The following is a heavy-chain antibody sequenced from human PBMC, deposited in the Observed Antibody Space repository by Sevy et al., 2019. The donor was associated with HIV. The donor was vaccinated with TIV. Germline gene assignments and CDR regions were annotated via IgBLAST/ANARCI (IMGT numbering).Heavy chain of an antibody. J-gene: IGHJ5*02. D-gene: IGHD1-1*01. CDR2: IYHSGST. Sequence: SETLSLTCAVSGGSISSGGYSWSWIRQPPGKGLEWIGYIYHSGSTYYNPSLKSRVTISVDRSKNQFFLKLSSVTAADTAVYYCARAATGTTDNWFDPWGQGTLVTVSS. V-gene: IGHV4-30-2*01. CDR3: ARAATGTTDNWFDP. CDR1: GGSISSGGYS.